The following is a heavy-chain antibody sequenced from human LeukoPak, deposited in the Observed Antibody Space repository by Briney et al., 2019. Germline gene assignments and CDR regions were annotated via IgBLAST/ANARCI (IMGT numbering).Heavy chain of an antibody. CDR2: IKSKTDGGTT. Sequence: GGSLRLSCAASGFTFSNAWMSWVRQAPGKGLEWVGRIKSKTDGGTTDYAAPVKGRFTISRDDSKNTLYLQMNSLKTEDTAVYYCTTERYYGSSGFRFAYWGQGTLVTVSS. J-gene: IGHJ4*02. CDR3: TTERYYGSSGFRFAY. CDR1: GFTFSNAW. D-gene: IGHD3-22*01. V-gene: IGHV3-15*01.